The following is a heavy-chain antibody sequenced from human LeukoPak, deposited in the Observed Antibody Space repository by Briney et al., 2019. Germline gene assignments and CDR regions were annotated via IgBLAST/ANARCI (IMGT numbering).Heavy chain of an antibody. D-gene: IGHD6-13*01. Sequence: GGSLRLSCAASGFTFSYYSVTWVRQAPGKGLEWVSSISIDNTYIYYADSVRGRFTISRDNAKNLFYLQMNSLRAEDTAVYYCARLDRADYSTSPIPYYNYFMDAWDKGTTVTVSS. CDR2: ISIDNTYI. V-gene: IGHV3-21*06. CDR1: GFTFSYYS. CDR3: ARLDRADYSTSPIPYYNYFMDA. J-gene: IGHJ6*03.